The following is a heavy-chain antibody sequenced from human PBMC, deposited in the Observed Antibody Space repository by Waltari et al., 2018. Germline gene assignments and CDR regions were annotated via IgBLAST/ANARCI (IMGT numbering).Heavy chain of an antibody. CDR2: LSAGGDT. D-gene: IGHD3-3*02. J-gene: IGHJ4*02. CDR1: GATCSSSY. CDR3: AKGTIFAGALDY. Sequence: EVHLVETGGGLIQPGGSLRLSWAWSGATCSSSYMSWVRQAPGKGLEWVSYLSAGGDTYFAGSLQGRVTISRDDSKNSLFLQMNSLSAADTAVYYCAKGTIFAGALDYWGQGALVTVSS. V-gene: IGHV3-53*02.